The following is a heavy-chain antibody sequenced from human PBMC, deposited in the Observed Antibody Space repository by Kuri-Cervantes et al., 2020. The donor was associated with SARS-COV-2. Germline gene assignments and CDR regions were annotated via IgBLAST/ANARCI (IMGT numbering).Heavy chain of an antibody. J-gene: IGHJ4*02. D-gene: IGHD3-22*01. Sequence: ASVKVSCKASGYTFTSYGISWVRQAPGQGLEWMGWISAYNGNTNYAQKLQGRVTMTTDTSTSTAYMELRSLRSDDTAVYYCARDPNCDSSGYYGLTFDYWGQGTLVTVSS. V-gene: IGHV1-18*01. CDR3: ARDPNCDSSGYYGLTFDY. CDR2: ISAYNGNT. CDR1: GYTFTSYG.